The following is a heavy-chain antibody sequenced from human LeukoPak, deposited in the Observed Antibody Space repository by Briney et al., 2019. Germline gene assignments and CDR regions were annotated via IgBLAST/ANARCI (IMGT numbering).Heavy chain of an antibody. J-gene: IGHJ4*02. CDR1: GFTFSSYA. CDR2: ISSNGGST. Sequence: GGSLRLSCAASGFTFSSYAMHWVRQAPGKGLDYVSAISSNGGSTYYANSVKGRFTISRDNSKNTLYLQMGSLRAEDMAVYYCARSYCSGGSCYVYYFDYWGQGTLVTVSS. V-gene: IGHV3-64*01. CDR3: ARSYCSGGSCYVYYFDY. D-gene: IGHD2-15*01.